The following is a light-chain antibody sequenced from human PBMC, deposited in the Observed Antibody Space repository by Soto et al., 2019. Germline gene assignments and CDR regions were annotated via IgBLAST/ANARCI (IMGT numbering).Light chain of an antibody. CDR1: QSISSW. J-gene: IGKJ1*01. CDR3: QPSKTYWS. V-gene: IGKV1-5*03. Sequence: DIQMTQSPSTLSASVGDRITITCRASQSISSWLAWYQQKPGKAPKVLIDKASSLESGVPSRFSGSGSGTEFTLTISSLQPDDFATYYCQPSKTYWSFGQGTKVEIK. CDR2: KAS.